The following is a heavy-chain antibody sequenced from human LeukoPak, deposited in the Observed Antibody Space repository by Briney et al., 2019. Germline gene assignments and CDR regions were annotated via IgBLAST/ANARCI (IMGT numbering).Heavy chain of an antibody. D-gene: IGHD6-25*01. CDR3: AKVRGAAARLYYFDY. CDR1: GFIFSNYA. V-gene: IGHV3-23*01. J-gene: IGHJ4*02. Sequence: GGSLRLSCTASGFIFSNYAMSWVRQAPGKGLEWVSTIGGGGASTYYADYVKGRFTISRDNSKNTLYLQMNSLRAGDTAVYYCAKVRGAAARLYYFDYWGQGTLVTVSS. CDR2: IGGGGAST.